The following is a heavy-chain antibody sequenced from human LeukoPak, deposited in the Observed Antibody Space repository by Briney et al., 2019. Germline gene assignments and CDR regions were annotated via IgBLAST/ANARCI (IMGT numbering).Heavy chain of an antibody. J-gene: IGHJ5*02. Sequence: GGSLRLSCAASGFTFSGSAMHWVRQASGKGLEWVGRIRSKANSYATAYAASVKGRFTIPRDDSKNTAYLQMNSLKTEDTAVYYCTRPSTIFGVTRDWFDPWGQGTLVTVSS. V-gene: IGHV3-73*01. CDR3: TRPSTIFGVTRDWFDP. CDR2: IRSKANSYAT. D-gene: IGHD3-3*01. CDR1: GFTFSGSA.